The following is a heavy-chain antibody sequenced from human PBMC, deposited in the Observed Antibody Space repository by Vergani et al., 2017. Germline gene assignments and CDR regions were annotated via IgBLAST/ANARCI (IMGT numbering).Heavy chain of an antibody. Sequence: EVQLLESGGGLVQPGGSLRLSCAASGFTFSSYAMSWVRQAPGKGLEWVSAISGSGGSTYYADSVKGRFTISRENSKNTLYLQMNSLRAEDTAVYHCAKGQKIVVVPAAVDYWGQGTLVTVSS. CDR2: ISGSGGST. V-gene: IGHV3-23*01. CDR3: AKGQKIVVVPAAVDY. J-gene: IGHJ4*02. CDR1: GFTFSSYA. D-gene: IGHD2-2*01.